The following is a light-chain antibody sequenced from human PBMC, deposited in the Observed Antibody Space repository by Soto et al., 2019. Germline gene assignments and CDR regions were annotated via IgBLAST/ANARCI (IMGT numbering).Light chain of an antibody. V-gene: IGKV1-5*01. CDR3: QQYHSFSIT. CDR2: SAS. Sequence: DIQMTQSPSTLSASVGDRVTITCRASQSITNWLAWYQQKPGKAPKLLIPSASSLENGVPSRFSGSGSGTEFSLTISGLQTDDFATYYCQQYHSFSITFGQGTRLEIK. J-gene: IGKJ5*01. CDR1: QSITNW.